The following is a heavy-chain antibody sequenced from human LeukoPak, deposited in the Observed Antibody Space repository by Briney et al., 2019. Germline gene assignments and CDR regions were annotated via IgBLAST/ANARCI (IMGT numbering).Heavy chain of an antibody. D-gene: IGHD3-10*01. V-gene: IGHV3-30*02. CDR1: GFTLSSYA. CDR3: ARDQAGSGHYADY. Sequence: GGSLRLSCAASGFTLSSYAMSWVRQAPGKGLEWLAYIRYDGSSKYYADFVKGRFTISRDYSKNTLYLHMNSLRAEDTAVYYCARDQAGSGHYADYWGQGTLVTVSS. CDR2: IRYDGSSK. J-gene: IGHJ4*02.